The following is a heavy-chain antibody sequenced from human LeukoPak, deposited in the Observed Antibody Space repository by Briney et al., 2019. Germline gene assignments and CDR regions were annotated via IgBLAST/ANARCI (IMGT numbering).Heavy chain of an antibody. Sequence: GGSLRLSCAASGFTFSSYGMHWVRQAPGKGLEWVAVISHDGSNKYYADSVKGRFTISRDNSKNTLYLQMNSLRAEDTAVYYCAKDSYYDYVWGSYRYTGRWFDPWGQGTLVTVSS. D-gene: IGHD3-16*02. J-gene: IGHJ5*02. V-gene: IGHV3-30*18. CDR2: ISHDGSNK. CDR3: AKDSYYDYVWGSYRYTGRWFDP. CDR1: GFTFSSYG.